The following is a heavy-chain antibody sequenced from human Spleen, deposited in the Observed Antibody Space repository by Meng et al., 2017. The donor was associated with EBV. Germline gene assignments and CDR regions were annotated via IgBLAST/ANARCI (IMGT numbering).Heavy chain of an antibody. D-gene: IGHD3-16*01. V-gene: IGHV4-4*02. CDR3: ARLWAGTLD. CDR2: IYHTGST. CDR1: DGSISSNNW. J-gene: IGHJ4*02. Sequence: QVQLQEAGPGLGKPSGTLSLTCNVSDGSISSNNWWNWVRQPPGKGLEWIGEIYHTGSTNYNPSLKSRVTISLDKSKNQFSLKLTSVTAADTAVYYCARLWAGTLDWGQGTLVTVSS.